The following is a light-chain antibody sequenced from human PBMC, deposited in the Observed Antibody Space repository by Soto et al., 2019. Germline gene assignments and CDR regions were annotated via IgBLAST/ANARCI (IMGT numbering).Light chain of an antibody. V-gene: IGLV1-44*01. J-gene: IGLJ1*01. Sequence: QSVLSQPPSASGTPGQRVTISCPGSSSNVGSFTVSWYQQLPGRAPKLLIYSTSQRSSGVPDRFSGSKSGTSASLAISGLQSEDGAEYYCAAWDDSLNGPYVFGTGTKVTVL. CDR2: STS. CDR3: AAWDDSLNGPYV. CDR1: SSNVGSFT.